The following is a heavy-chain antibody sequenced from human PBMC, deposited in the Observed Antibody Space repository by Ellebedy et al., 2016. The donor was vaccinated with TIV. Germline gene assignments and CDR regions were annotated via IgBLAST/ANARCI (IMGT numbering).Heavy chain of an antibody. CDR2: IKGDGGEN. J-gene: IGHJ4*02. V-gene: IGHV3-7*01. Sequence: GGSLRLSCTASGFTFSTYWMTWVRQAPGKGLEWVANIKGDGGENYYVDSVRGRFTISRDNTKDSLFLQMNSLRAEDTAVYYCAGGSGWLCDQWGQGTLVTVSA. D-gene: IGHD6-19*01. CDR1: GFTFSTYW. CDR3: AGGSGWLCDQ.